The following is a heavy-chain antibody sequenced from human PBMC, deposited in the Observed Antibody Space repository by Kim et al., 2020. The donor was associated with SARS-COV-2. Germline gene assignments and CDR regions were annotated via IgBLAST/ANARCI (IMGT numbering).Heavy chain of an antibody. V-gene: IGHV1-18*01. Sequence: ARKLQGRVTMTTDTSTSTAYMELRSLRSDDTAVYYCARDRSTLEDWFDPWGQGTLVTVSS. J-gene: IGHJ5*02. CDR3: ARDRSTLEDWFDP. D-gene: IGHD2-2*01.